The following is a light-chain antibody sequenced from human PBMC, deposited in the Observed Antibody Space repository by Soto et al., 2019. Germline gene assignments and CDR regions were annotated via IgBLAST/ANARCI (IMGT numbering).Light chain of an antibody. CDR3: QQYHIYST. Sequence: DIQMTQSPSTLSASVGDRVTITCRASETISKWLAWYQQKPGKAPNLLIYQASVLESGVPSRFSGSGSETEITRNITSLQPAEFATYYCQQYHIYSTFGQGTKL. V-gene: IGKV1-5*03. J-gene: IGKJ2*01. CDR1: ETISKW. CDR2: QAS.